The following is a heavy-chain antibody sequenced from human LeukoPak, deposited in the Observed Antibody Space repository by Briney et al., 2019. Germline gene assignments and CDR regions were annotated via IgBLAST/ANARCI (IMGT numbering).Heavy chain of an antibody. CDR1: GYTFTGYY. J-gene: IGHJ4*02. Sequence: ASVKVSCKASGYTFTGYYMHWVRQAPGQGLEWMGWINPNSGGTNYAQKFQGRVTMTRDTSISTAYMELSRLRSDDTAVYYCARSEAMHGAGAYYYDSSGYLPDYWGQGTLVTVSS. D-gene: IGHD3-22*01. CDR3: ARSEAMHGAGAYYYDSSGYLPDY. CDR2: INPNSGGT. V-gene: IGHV1-2*02.